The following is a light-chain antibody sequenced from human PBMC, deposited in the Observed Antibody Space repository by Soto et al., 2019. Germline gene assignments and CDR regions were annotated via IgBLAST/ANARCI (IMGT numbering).Light chain of an antibody. CDR2: GAS. V-gene: IGKV3-20*01. J-gene: IGKJ1*01. CDR3: QQYDTSPRT. CDR1: QSVSSNY. Sequence: EVMLTQSPGTLSLSPGERATLSCRASQSVSSNYLAWYQQKSGQAPRLLIYGASNRATGIPDRFSGSGSGTDFTLTIRRLEPEDFADSYCQQYDTSPRTFGQGTKVEFK.